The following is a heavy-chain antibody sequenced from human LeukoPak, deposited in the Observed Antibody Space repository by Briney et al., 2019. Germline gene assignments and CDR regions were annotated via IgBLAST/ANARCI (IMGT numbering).Heavy chain of an antibody. CDR1: GGSISSGSYG. D-gene: IGHD1-26*01. CDR3: ARHQWVPAFDI. CDR2: IYTSGST. J-gene: IGHJ3*02. Sequence: KASQTLSLTGTGSGGSISSGSYGWSWIRQPAGKGLEWIGRIYTSGSTNYNPSLKSRVTISVDTSKNQFSLKLSSVTAADTAVYYCARHQWVPAFDIWGQGTKVTVSS. V-gene: IGHV4-61*02.